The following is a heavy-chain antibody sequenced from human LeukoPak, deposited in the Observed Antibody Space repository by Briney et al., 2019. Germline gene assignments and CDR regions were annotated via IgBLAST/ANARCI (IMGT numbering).Heavy chain of an antibody. D-gene: IGHD6-13*01. J-gene: IGHJ3*02. Sequence: GGSLRLSCAASGFIFSDYYMSWVRQAPGKGLEWVSVIYSGGSTYYADSVKGRFTISRDNSKNTLSLQMNSLRAEDTAVYYCAKVRKQQLVYDAFDIWGQGTMVTVSS. CDR2: IYSGGST. V-gene: IGHV3-66*02. CDR1: GFIFSDYY. CDR3: AKVRKQQLVYDAFDI.